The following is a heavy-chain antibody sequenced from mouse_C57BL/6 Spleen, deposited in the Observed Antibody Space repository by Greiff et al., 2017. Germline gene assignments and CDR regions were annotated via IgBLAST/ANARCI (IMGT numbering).Heavy chain of an antibody. CDR1: GYTFTNYW. V-gene: IGHV1-63*01. CDR2: IYPGGGYT. D-gene: IGHD2-4*01. Sequence: QVQLKESGAELVRPGTSVKMSCKASGYTFTNYWIGWAKQRPGHGLEWIGDIYPGGGYTNYNEKFKGKATLTADKSSSTAYMQFSSLTSEDSAIYYCARGGFDYDEDYYAMDDWGQGTSVTVSS. CDR3: ARGGFDYDEDYYAMDD. J-gene: IGHJ4*01.